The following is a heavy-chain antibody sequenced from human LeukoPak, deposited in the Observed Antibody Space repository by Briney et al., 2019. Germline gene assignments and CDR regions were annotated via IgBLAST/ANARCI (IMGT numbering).Heavy chain of an antibody. Sequence: GGSLRLSCAASGFTSCRNWMHWLRPAPGKGLVWVSRISTDGSSTTYADSVKGRFTISRDNGRNTLYLQMYSLRAEDTAVYYCASYLTSIPTGMDVWGQGTTVTVSS. J-gene: IGHJ6*02. CDR1: GFTSCRNW. CDR3: ASYLTSIPTGMDV. V-gene: IGHV3-74*01. D-gene: IGHD2/OR15-2a*01. CDR2: ISTDGSST.